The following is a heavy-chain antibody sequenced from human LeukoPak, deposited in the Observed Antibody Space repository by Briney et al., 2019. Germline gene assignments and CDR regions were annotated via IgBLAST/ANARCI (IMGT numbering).Heavy chain of an antibody. Sequence: SEALSLTCTVSGGSISGTTYYWGWIRQPPGKGLEWIGSIYYNGNTYYNPSLKSRVTISADTSKDQFSLKLTSVTAADTAVYYCARSTSGLYFWADTWSQGSRVTVSS. CDR1: GGSISGTTYY. V-gene: IGHV4-39*01. J-gene: IGHJ4*02. CDR2: IYYNGNT. D-gene: IGHD1-26*01. CDR3: ARSTSGLYFWADT.